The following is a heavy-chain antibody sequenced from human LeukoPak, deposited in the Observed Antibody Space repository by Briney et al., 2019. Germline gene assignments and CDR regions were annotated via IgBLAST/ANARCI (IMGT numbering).Heavy chain of an antibody. CDR1: GFTFSNYA. Sequence: GGSLRLSCVASGFTFSNYAMNWVRQAPGKGLEWVSYISSSGSTIYYADSVKGRFTISRDNAKNSLYLQMNSLRAEDTAVYYCARQLDRAAAGTLGYWGQGTLVTVSS. CDR3: ARQLDRAAAGTLGY. V-gene: IGHV3-48*03. J-gene: IGHJ4*02. D-gene: IGHD6-13*01. CDR2: ISSSGSTI.